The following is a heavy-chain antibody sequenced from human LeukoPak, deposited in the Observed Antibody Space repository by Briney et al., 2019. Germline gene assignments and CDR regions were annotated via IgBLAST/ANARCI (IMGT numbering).Heavy chain of an antibody. CDR1: GYSFTSSW. D-gene: IGHD4-17*01. Sequence: GESLKISCKGSGYSFTSSWIGWVRQLPGKGPEWMGIIYPSDSDTRYRPSFQGQVTISADKSITTAYLQWSSLKASDTAMYYCARRGYGDSHNWFDPWGQGTLVTVSS. V-gene: IGHV5-51*01. J-gene: IGHJ5*02. CDR2: IYPSDSDT. CDR3: ARRGYGDSHNWFDP.